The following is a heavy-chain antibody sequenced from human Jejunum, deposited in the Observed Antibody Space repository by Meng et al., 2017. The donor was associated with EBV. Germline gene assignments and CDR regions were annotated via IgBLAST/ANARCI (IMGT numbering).Heavy chain of an antibody. CDR1: CYSMSKSHG. CDR3: AKRMPGTGFDY. D-gene: IGHD1-1*01. CDR2: IYYTGTT. V-gene: IGHV4-28*01. Sequence: SVPGLWHTSGTSFLTCAVSCYSMSKSHGWGWIRQPPGKGLEWIGYIYYTGTTYYSPSLKSRVTISIDTSKNHFSLKLTSVTTMDTAVYYCAKRMPGTGFDYWGQGTLVTVSS. J-gene: IGHJ4*02.